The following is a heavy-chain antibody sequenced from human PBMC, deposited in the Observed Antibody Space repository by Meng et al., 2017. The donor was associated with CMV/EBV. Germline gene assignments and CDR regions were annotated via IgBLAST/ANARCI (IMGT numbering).Heavy chain of an antibody. D-gene: IGHD3-3*01. Sequence: GESLKISCAASGFTFSSYAMHWVRQAPGKGLEWVAVISYDGSNKYCADSVKGRFTISRDNSKNTLYLQMNSLRAEDTAVYYCARDRGYDFWSGSTDYWGQGTLVTVSS. CDR1: GFTFSSYA. J-gene: IGHJ4*02. V-gene: IGHV3-30-3*01. CDR2: ISYDGSNK. CDR3: ARDRGYDFWSGSTDY.